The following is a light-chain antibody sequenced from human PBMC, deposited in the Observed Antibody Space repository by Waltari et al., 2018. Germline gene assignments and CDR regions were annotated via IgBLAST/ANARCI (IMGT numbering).Light chain of an antibody. CDR2: GIS. Sequence: QSVLTQPPSVSGAPGQRVTISCSGSSSNIGAGYDVQWYQQLPGTAPKLLIYGISVRPSAGPNRFSHSHSGASASLAITGLQADDEGHYYCQSYDSSLDSVVFGGGTKLTVL. V-gene: IGLV1-40*01. J-gene: IGLJ2*01. CDR3: QSYDSSLDSVV. CDR1: SSNIGAGYD.